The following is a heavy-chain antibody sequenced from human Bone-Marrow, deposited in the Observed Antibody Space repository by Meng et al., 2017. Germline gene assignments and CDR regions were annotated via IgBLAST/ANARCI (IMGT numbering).Heavy chain of an antibody. D-gene: IGHD3-3*01. Sequence: QVPPRASRPGLVKPSGALSLPVAFSGGSISSSHWWSWVRQPPWKGLEWIGEIYHSGSTNYNPSLKSRVTISVDKSKNQFSLKLSSVTAADTAVYYCAREENDFWSGYCYFDYWGQGTLVTVSS. CDR3: AREENDFWSGYCYFDY. V-gene: IGHV4-4*02. CDR1: GGSISSSHW. J-gene: IGHJ4*02. CDR2: IYHSGST.